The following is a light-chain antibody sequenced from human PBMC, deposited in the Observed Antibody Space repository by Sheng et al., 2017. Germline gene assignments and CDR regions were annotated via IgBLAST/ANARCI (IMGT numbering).Light chain of an antibody. Sequence: SYELTQPPSVSVSPGQTASITCSGDNLGDKFAYWYQQRPGQSPILVIYEDTKRPSGIPERFSGSNSGNTATLTISVTQAMDEADYYCQAWDTSAAVVFGGGPKLTVL. J-gene: IGLJ2*01. CDR1: NLGDKF. V-gene: IGLV3-1*01. CDR2: EDT. CDR3: QAWDTSAAVV.